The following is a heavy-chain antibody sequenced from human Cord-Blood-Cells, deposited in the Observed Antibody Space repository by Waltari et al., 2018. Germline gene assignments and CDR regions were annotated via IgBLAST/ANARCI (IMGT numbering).Heavy chain of an antibody. V-gene: IGHV3-30*18. CDR3: AKAGGYSGYDFAFDI. D-gene: IGHD5-12*01. CDR2: ISYDGSNK. Sequence: QVQLVESGGGVVQPGRSLRLSCAASGFTFSSFGMPWVRQAQGKGLEWVAVISYDGSNKYYADSVKGRFTISRDNSKNTLYLQMNSLRAEDTAVYYCAKAGGYSGYDFAFDIWGQGTMVTVSS. J-gene: IGHJ3*02. CDR1: GFTFSSFG.